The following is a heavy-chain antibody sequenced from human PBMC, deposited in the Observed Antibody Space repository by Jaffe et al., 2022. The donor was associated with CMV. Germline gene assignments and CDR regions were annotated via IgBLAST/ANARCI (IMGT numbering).Heavy chain of an antibody. CDR1: GFTFSNAW. CDR3: TTAQNYYDSSGYYYVDY. Sequence: EVQLVESGGGLVKPGGSLRLSCAASGFTFSNAWMSWVRQAPGKGLEWVGRIKSKTDGGTTDYAAPVKGRFTISRDDSKNTLYLQMNSLKTEDTAVYYCTTAQNYYDSSGYYYVDYWGQGTLVTVSS. D-gene: IGHD3-22*01. CDR2: IKSKTDGGTT. J-gene: IGHJ4*02. V-gene: IGHV3-15*01.